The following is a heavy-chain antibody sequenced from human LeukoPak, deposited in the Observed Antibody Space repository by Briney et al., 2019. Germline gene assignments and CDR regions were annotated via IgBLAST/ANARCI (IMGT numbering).Heavy chain of an antibody. CDR2: IYHGGSS. V-gene: IGHV4-38-2*02. CDR3: ASGARSSGAFDI. D-gene: IGHD1-26*01. Sequence: SETLSLTCTVSGYSISGGYYWGWIRQPPGKGLEWIGTIYHGGSSYYNPSLRSRVTISVDTSKNHFSLKLSSVTAADTAVYYCASGARSSGAFDIWGQGTMVTVSS. J-gene: IGHJ3*02. CDR1: GYSISGGYY.